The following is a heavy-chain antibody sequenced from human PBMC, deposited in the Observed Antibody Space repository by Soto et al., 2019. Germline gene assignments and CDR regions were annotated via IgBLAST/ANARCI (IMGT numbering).Heavy chain of an antibody. CDR2: IKEDGSEE. V-gene: IGHV3-7*04. J-gene: IGHJ4*02. CDR3: ARGGGSFNL. D-gene: IGHD2-15*01. CDR1: GLNISNYW. Sequence: GRPQRLPNAACGLNISNYWMTWVRQAPGKGLEWVAGIKEDGSEEKFMDSVKGRFTISRDNAKNSLYLQMNSLRAEDKAVYYCARGGGSFNLWGQGTPVTVSS.